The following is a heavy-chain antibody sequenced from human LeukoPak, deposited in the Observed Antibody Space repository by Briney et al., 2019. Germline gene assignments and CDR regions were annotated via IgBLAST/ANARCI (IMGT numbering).Heavy chain of an antibody. CDR3: ARLLPGGGKAFDI. V-gene: IGHV1-69*13. CDR1: GGTFSSYA. J-gene: IGHJ3*02. Sequence: ASVKVSCEASGGTFSSYAISRVRQAPGQGLEWMGGIIPIFGTANYAQKFQGRVTITADESTSTAYMELSSLRSEDTAVYYCARLLPGGGKAFDIWGQGTMVTVSS. D-gene: IGHD4-23*01. CDR2: IIPIFGTA.